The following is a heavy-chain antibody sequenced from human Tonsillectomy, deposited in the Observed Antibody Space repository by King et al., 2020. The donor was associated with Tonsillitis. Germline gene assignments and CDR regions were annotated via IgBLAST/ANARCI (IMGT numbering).Heavy chain of an antibody. CDR1: GFTFSNYG. J-gene: IGHJ5*02. CDR3: AKERLGYYEADP. CDR2: HSVSGRTT. V-gene: IGHV3-23*04. Sequence: VQLVESGGGLVQPGGSLRLSCAASGFTFSNYGMSWLRQAPGKGLEWVSTHSVSGRTTYYAHYVKGRFTISRDNSRDMVYLQMNSLRAEDTAIYYCAKERLGYYEADPWRQGILVTVSS. D-gene: IGHD4-17*01.